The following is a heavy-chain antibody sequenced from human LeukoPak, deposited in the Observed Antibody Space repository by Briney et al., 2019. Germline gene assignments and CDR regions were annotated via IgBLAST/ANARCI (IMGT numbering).Heavy chain of an antibody. CDR2: INPYTGGT. Sequence: ASVKVSCRASGYSFADYYMHWVRQAPGQGLEWMGWINPYTGGTLSAQKFQGRVTMTRDTSITTVYMEVSWLTSDDTAIYYCARADRLHGGPYLIGPWGQGTLATVSS. J-gene: IGHJ5*02. V-gene: IGHV1-2*02. CDR3: ARADRLHGGPYLIGP. D-gene: IGHD2-21*01. CDR1: GYSFADYY.